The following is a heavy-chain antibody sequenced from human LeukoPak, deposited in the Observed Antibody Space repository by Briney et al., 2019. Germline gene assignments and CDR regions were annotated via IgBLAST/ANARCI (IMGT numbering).Heavy chain of an antibody. CDR2: ISGSSSSI. CDR1: DFIFSDYS. J-gene: IGHJ4*02. V-gene: IGHV3-21*01. D-gene: IGHD6-19*01. Sequence: SGGSLRLSCAASDFIFSDYSINWVRQAPGKGLEWVSCISGSSSSIYYADSVKGRFTISRDNAKNSLYLQMNSLRVEDTAVYYCARDLGYSSGPNYWGQGTRVAVSS. CDR3: ARDLGYSSGPNY.